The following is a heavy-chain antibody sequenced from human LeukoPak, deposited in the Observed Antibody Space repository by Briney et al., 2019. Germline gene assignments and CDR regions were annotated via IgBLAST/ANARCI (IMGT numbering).Heavy chain of an antibody. J-gene: IGHJ6*03. CDR1: GFTFSSYG. V-gene: IGHV3-30*02. CDR2: IRYDGSNK. D-gene: IGHD3-16*01. CDR3: AKDHYDGAGAYYYYIDV. Sequence: GGSLRLSCAASGFTFSSYGMHWVRQAPGKGLEWVAFIRYDGSNKYYADSVKGRFTISRDNSKNALCMQMNSLRAEDTAVYYWAKDHYDGAGAYYYYIDVWGKGTTVTVSS.